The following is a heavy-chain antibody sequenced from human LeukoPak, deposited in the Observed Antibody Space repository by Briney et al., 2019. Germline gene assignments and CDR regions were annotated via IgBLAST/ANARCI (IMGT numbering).Heavy chain of an antibody. D-gene: IGHD2-15*01. V-gene: IGHV3-21*01. CDR3: ARAGSPTPLFQH. J-gene: IGHJ1*01. CDR1: GFTFSSYS. Sequence: PGGSLRLSCAASGFTFSSYSMNWVRQAPGKGLEWVSSISSSSSYIYYADSVKGRFTISRDNAKNSLYLQMNSLRAEDTAVYYCARAGSPTPLFQHWGRGTLVTVSS. CDR2: ISSSSSYI.